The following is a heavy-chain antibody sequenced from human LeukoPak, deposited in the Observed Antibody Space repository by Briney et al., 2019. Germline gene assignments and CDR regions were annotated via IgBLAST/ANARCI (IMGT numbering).Heavy chain of an antibody. V-gene: IGHV4-59*01. Sequence: TSETLSLTCTVSGGSISSYYWSWIRQPPGKGLEWIGYIYYSGSTNYNPSLKSRVTISVDTSKNQFSLKLSSVTAADTAVYYCAREGGYDILTGYYDNWFDPWGQGTLVTVSP. CDR3: AREGGYDILTGYYDNWFDP. CDR2: IYYSGST. D-gene: IGHD3-9*01. J-gene: IGHJ5*02. CDR1: GGSISSYY.